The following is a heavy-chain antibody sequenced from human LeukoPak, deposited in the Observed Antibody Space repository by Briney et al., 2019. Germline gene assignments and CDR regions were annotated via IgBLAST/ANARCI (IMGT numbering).Heavy chain of an antibody. V-gene: IGHV3-NL1*01. J-gene: IGHJ3*02. Sequence: PGGSLRLSCAASGFTFSSYGMHWVRQAPGKGLEWVSVIYSGGSTYYADSVKGRFTISRDNSKNTLYLQMNSLRAEDTAVYYCARDRRRDGYKHAFDIWGQGTMVTVSS. D-gene: IGHD5-24*01. CDR1: GFTFSSYG. CDR3: ARDRRRDGYKHAFDI. CDR2: IYSGGST.